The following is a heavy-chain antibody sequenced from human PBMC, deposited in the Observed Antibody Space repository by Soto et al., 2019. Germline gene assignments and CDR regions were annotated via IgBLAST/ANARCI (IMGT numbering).Heavy chain of an antibody. Sequence: PGGSLRLSCAASGFTFSSYSMNWVRQAPGKGLEWVSSISSSSSYIYYADSVKGRFTISRDNAKNSLYLQMNSLRAEDTAVYYCARDADSSGWYEDAFDIWGQGTMVTVSS. CDR1: GFTFSSYS. D-gene: IGHD6-19*01. CDR3: ARDADSSGWYEDAFDI. CDR2: ISSSSSYI. V-gene: IGHV3-21*01. J-gene: IGHJ3*02.